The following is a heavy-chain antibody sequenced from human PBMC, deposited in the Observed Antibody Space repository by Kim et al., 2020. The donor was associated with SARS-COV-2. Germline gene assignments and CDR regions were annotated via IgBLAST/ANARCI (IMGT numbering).Heavy chain of an antibody. CDR3: AREPYYYDSSGYYYVLDY. CDR1: GYTFTSYG. J-gene: IGHJ4*02. D-gene: IGHD3-22*01. V-gene: IGHV1-18*04. Sequence: ASVKVSCKASGYTFTSYGISWVRQAPGQGLEWMGWISAYNGNTNYAQKLQGRVTMTTDTSTSTAYMELRSPRSDDTAVYYCAREPYYYDSSGYYYVLDYWGQGTLVTVSS. CDR2: ISAYNGNT.